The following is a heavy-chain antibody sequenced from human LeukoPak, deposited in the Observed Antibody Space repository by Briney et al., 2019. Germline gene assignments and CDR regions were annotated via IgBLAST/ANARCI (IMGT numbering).Heavy chain of an antibody. V-gene: IGHV3-21*01. CDR1: GFTFSSYS. J-gene: IGHJ4*02. CDR3: ARVSDSSGYSDHNFDY. D-gene: IGHD3-22*01. Sequence: PGGSLRLSCAASGFTFSSYSMNWVRQAPGKGLEWVSSISSSSSHIYYADSVKGRFTISRDNAKNSLYLQMNSLRAEDTAVYYCARVSDSSGYSDHNFDYWGQGTLVTVSS. CDR2: ISSSSSHI.